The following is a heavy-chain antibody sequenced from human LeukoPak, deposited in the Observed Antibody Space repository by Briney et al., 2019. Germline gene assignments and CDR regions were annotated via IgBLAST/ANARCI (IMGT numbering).Heavy chain of an antibody. CDR1: GGTFSSYA. J-gene: IGHJ4*02. D-gene: IGHD3-9*01. CDR2: IIPIFGTA. CDR3: ARTLYYDILTGSTRDFDY. V-gene: IGHV1-69*06. Sequence: GASVKVSCKASGGTFSSYAISWVRQAPGQGLEWMGGIIPIFGTANYAQKFQGRVTITADKSTSTAYMELRSLRSDDTAVYYCARTLYYDILTGSTRDFDYWGQGTLVTVSS.